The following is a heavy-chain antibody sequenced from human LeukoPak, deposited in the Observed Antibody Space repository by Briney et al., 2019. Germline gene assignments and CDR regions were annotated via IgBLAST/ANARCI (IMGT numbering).Heavy chain of an antibody. D-gene: IGHD3-16*01. CDR3: ARRSVTFSFDY. V-gene: IGHV1-46*01. Sequence: EASVKVSCKTSGYTFTSHNMHWVRLAPGQGLEWMGVVNPSSGDTSFEQKFQGRVTMTRDTSTNTVYMELSSLRSEDTAVYYCARRSVTFSFDYWGQGTLVTVSS. CDR2: VNPSSGDT. CDR1: GYTFTSHN. J-gene: IGHJ4*02.